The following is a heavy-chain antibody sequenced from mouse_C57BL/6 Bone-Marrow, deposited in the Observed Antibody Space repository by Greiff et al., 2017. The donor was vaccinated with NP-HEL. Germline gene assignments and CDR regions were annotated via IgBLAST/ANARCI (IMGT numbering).Heavy chain of an antibody. CDR3: ARDSYGSKDWYFDV. CDR2: INYDGSST. Sequence: EVMLVESEGGLVQPGSSMKLSCTASGFTFSDYYMAWVRQVPEKGLEWVANINYDGSSTYYLDSLKSRFIISRDNAKNILYLQMSSLKSEDTATYYCARDSYGSKDWYFDVWGTGTTVTVSS. J-gene: IGHJ1*03. CDR1: GFTFSDYY. D-gene: IGHD1-1*01. V-gene: IGHV5-16*01.